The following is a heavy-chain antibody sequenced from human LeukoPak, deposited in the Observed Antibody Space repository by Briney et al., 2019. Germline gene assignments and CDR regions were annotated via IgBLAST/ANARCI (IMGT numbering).Heavy chain of an antibody. CDR3: ARGDSSGYPDS. D-gene: IGHD3-22*01. V-gene: IGHV4-31*03. CDR2: IDYSGST. J-gene: IGHJ4*02. Sequence: SQTLSLTCTVSGASLSSGGSFWSWIRQHPGKGLEWIGHIDYSGSTYCKPSLESRLTISVDPSKNQFSLKLSSVTAADTAVYYCARGDSSGYPDSWGQGSLVTVSS. CDR1: GASLSSGGSF.